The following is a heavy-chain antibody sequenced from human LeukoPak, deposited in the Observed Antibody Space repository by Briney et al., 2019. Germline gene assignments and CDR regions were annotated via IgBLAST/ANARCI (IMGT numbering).Heavy chain of an antibody. CDR3: AKGAGRNGGI. Sequence: GGSLGLFCAASGFTFSDFYMSWIGQAPGKGLEGVSYISGSGSDISYADAVKGRITISRDNAKNSLYLQMNSLRAADTAVYYCAKGAGRNGGIWGQGILVTVSS. D-gene: IGHD2-8*01. J-gene: IGHJ4*02. CDR1: GFTFSDFY. CDR2: ISGSGSDI. V-gene: IGHV3-11*04.